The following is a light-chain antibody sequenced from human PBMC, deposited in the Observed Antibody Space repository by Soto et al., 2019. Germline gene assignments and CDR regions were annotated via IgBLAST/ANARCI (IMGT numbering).Light chain of an antibody. Sequence: DIQMTQSPSSLSASVGDRVTITCRASQSIRTYLNWYQQRPGQAPKLLIYAASYLQSGVPSRFSGSGSGTDFTLTITSLQPEDFATYYCQQSHNMPRTFGQGTKLEIK. CDR3: QQSHNMPRT. J-gene: IGKJ2*01. CDR2: AAS. CDR1: QSIRTY. V-gene: IGKV1-39*01.